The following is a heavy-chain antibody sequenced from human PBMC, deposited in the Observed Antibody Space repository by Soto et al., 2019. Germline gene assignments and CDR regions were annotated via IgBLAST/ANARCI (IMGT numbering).Heavy chain of an antibody. D-gene: IGHD3-3*01. Sequence: SVKVSCKASGGTFSSYAISWVRQAPGQGLEWMGGIIPIFGTANYAQKFQGRVTITADESTSTAYMELSSLRSEDTAVYYCARDLTSIFGLVIGFYYYYSMDVWGQGTTVTVSS. V-gene: IGHV1-69*13. J-gene: IGHJ6*02. CDR2: IIPIFGTA. CDR3: ARDLTSIFGLVIGFYYYYSMDV. CDR1: GGTFSSYA.